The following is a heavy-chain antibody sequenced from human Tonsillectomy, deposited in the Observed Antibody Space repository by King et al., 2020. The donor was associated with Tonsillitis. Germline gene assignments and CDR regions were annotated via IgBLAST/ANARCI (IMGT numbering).Heavy chain of an antibody. Sequence: VQLVESGGGLVQPGGSLRLSCAASGFTFSSYAMSWVRQAPGKGLEWVSVIYSGGSSTYYADSVKGRFTISRDNSKNTLYLQMNSLRAEDPAVYYCASHFDYGAFYIWGQGTMVTVSS. CDR3: ASHFDYGAFYI. CDR1: GFTFSSYA. J-gene: IGHJ3*02. CDR2: IYSGGSST. V-gene: IGHV3-23*03. D-gene: IGHD4-17*01.